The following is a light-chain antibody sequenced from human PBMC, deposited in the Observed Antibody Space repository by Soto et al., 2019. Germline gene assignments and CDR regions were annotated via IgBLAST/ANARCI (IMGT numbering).Light chain of an antibody. CDR1: SSDVGGYNY. V-gene: IGLV2-11*01. CDR2: DVD. J-gene: IGLJ1*01. Sequence: QSALTQPRSVSGSPGQSVTISCTGTSSDVGGYNYVSWYQHHPGKAPKLMIYDVDKRPSGVPDRFSGSKSGSTASLTVSGLQTEDEADYYCNSYVAGSNVFGTGTKVTVL. CDR3: NSYVAGSNV.